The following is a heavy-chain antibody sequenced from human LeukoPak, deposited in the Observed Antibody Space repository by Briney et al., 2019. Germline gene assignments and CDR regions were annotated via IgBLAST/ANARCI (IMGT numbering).Heavy chain of an antibody. J-gene: IGHJ5*02. Sequence: VKPGGSLRLSCAASGFTFSDYIMNWVRQAPGKGLEWVASISRNSTYIHYADSVKGRFTISRDNSKNTLYPQMNSLRAEDTAVYYCAKDRIVVVVAAKNWFDPWGQGTLVTVSS. CDR1: GFTFSDYI. D-gene: IGHD2-15*01. V-gene: IGHV3-21*04. CDR3: AKDRIVVVVAAKNWFDP. CDR2: ISRNSTYI.